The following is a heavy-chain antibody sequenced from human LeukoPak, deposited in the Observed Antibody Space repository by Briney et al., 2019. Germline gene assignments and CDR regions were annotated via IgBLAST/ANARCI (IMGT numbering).Heavy chain of an antibody. CDR1: GYTFTGYY. V-gene: IGHV1-2*02. J-gene: IGHJ5*02. CDR3: ARGRCSSTSCYWEVRIDP. D-gene: IGHD2-2*01. CDR2: INPNSGVT. Sequence: ASVKVSCKASGYTFTGYYMHWVRQAPGQGLEWMGWINPNSGVTNYAQKFQGRVTMTSDTSISTAYMELSMLRSDDTAVCYCARGRCSSTSCYWEVRIDPWGQGTLVTVSS.